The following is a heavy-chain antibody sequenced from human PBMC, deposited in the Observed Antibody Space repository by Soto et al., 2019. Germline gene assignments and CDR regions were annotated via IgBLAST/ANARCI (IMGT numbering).Heavy chain of an antibody. V-gene: IGHV4-39*01. CDR3: ASQAGFYYYYGMDV. D-gene: IGHD6-19*01. CDR1: GCSISSSSYY. J-gene: IGHJ6*02. CDR2: IYYSGST. Sequence: SETLSLTCTVSGCSISSSSYYWGWIRQPPGKGLEWIGSIYYSGSTYYNPSLKSRVTISVDTSKNQFSLKLSSVTAADTAVYYCASQAGFYYYYGMDVWGQGTTVTVSS.